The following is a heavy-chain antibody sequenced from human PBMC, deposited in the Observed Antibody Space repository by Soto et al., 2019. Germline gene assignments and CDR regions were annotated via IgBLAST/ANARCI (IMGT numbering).Heavy chain of an antibody. Sequence: PGESLKISCKGSGYSFTSYWIGWVRQMPGKGLEWMGIIYPGDSDTRYSPSFQGQVTISADKSISTAYLQWSSLKASDTAMYYCARRAGRYFDWLSITQYNWFDPWGQGTLVTVSS. CDR1: GYSFTSYW. J-gene: IGHJ5*02. CDR2: IYPGDSDT. D-gene: IGHD3-9*01. CDR3: ARRAGRYFDWLSITQYNWFDP. V-gene: IGHV5-51*01.